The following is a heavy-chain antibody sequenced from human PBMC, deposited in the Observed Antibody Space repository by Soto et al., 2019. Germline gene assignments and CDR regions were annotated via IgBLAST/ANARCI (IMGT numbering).Heavy chain of an antibody. CDR2: MNPNSGNT. CDR1: GYTFTSYD. CDR3: ASLSYGGNDVGMDV. D-gene: IGHD2-15*01. Sequence: ASVNVSCKASGYTFTSYDINWVRQATVRGLVLMGWMNPNSGNTGYAQKFQGRVTMTRNTSISTAYMELSSLRSEDTAVYYCASLSYGGNDVGMDVWSQGTTVAVSS. V-gene: IGHV1-8*01. J-gene: IGHJ6*02.